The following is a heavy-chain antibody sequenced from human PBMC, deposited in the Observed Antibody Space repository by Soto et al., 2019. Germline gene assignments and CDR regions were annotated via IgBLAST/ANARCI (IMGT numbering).Heavy chain of an antibody. V-gene: IGHV1-18*01. J-gene: IGHJ4*02. CDR3: ARDNGNYFDY. CDR1: GYTFSSDG. Sequence: ASVKVSCKTSGYTFSSDGISWVRQAPGQGLEWMGWISGYSGGTNYVQKFQGRVTMTTDTSTSTAYMELRNLKSDDTAVYYCARDNGNYFDYWGLGTLVTVSS. D-gene: IGHD4-17*01. CDR2: ISGYSGGT.